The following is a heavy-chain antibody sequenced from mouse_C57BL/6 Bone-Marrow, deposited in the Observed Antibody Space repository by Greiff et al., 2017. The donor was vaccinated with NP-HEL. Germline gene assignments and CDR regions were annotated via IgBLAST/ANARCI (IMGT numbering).Heavy chain of an antibody. CDR1: GFTFSSYA. Sequence: EVQRVESGEGLVKPGGSLKLSCAASGFTFSSYAMSWVRQTPEKRLEWVAYISSGGDYIYYADTVKGRFTISRDNARNTLYLQMSSLKSEDTAMYYCTTQIPDYYGSSLAWFAYWGQGTLVTVSA. V-gene: IGHV5-9-1*02. J-gene: IGHJ3*01. D-gene: IGHD1-1*01. CDR3: TTQIPDYYGSSLAWFAY. CDR2: ISSGGDYI.